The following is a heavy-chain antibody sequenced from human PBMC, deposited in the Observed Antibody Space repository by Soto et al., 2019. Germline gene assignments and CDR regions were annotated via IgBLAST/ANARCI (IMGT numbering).Heavy chain of an antibody. CDR3: AREEVGATVWEQYYFDY. V-gene: IGHV3-33*01. Sequence: GGSLRLSCAASGFTFSSYGMHWVRQAPGKGLEWVAVIWYDGSNKYYADSVKGRFTISRDNSKNTLYLQMNSLRAEDTAVYYCAREEVGATVWEQYYFDYWGQGTLVTVSS. D-gene: IGHD1-26*01. J-gene: IGHJ4*02. CDR2: IWYDGSNK. CDR1: GFTFSSYG.